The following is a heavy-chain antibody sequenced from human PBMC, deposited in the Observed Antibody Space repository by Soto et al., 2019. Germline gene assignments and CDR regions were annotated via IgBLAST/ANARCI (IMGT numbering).Heavy chain of an antibody. CDR3: AREPNYYDSSGYYPFEYFQH. J-gene: IGHJ1*01. CDR2: IGYDGSNK. Sequence: QVQLVESGGGVAQPGRSLSLPCEASGFTLISYARPWVGQAPGKGREWVAVIGYDGSNKYYADSVKGRFTISRDNSKNTLYLQMNSLRAEDTAVYYCAREPNYYDSSGYYPFEYFQHWGQGTLVTVSS. V-gene: IGHV3-33*01. D-gene: IGHD3-22*01. CDR1: GFTLISYA.